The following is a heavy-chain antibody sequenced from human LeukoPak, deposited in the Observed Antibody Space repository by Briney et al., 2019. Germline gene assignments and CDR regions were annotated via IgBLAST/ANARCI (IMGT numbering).Heavy chain of an antibody. V-gene: IGHV4-59*08. CDR2: IYYGGST. Sequence: PSETLSLTCTVSDVSISSYYWSWLRQPPGKGLEWFGYIYYGGSTHYNPSLKSRVTISVDTSKNQFSVKLSSVTAADTAVYYCARDYPCSSGCPDFWGQGTPVTVSS. J-gene: IGHJ4*02. D-gene: IGHD6-6*01. CDR1: DVSISSYY. CDR3: ARDYPCSSGCPDF.